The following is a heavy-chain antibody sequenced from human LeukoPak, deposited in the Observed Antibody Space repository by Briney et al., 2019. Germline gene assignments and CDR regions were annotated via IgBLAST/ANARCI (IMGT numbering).Heavy chain of an antibody. J-gene: IGHJ3*02. CDR1: DDSFSSHY. V-gene: IGHV4-59*11. CDR2: ISYIGST. Sequence: PSETLSLTCAVSDDSFSSHYWTWIRQPPGKGLEWIGYISYIGSTNYNPSLKSRVTISIDTSKNQFSLKLSSVAAADTAVYYCARDLVTVTKGFDIWGQGTMVSVSS. D-gene: IGHD4-17*01. CDR3: ARDLVTVTKGFDI.